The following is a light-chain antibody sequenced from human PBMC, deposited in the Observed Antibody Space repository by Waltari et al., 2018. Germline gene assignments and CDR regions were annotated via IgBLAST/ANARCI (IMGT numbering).Light chain of an antibody. J-gene: IGKJ2*01. CDR1: QSVSRH. Sequence: EIVLTQSPATLSLSPGERATLSCRASQSVSRHLARYQQKPGQAPRLLIYDVSNRATGIPGRFSGSGSGTDFTLTISSLEPEDFAVYFCQQCSNWPPEYTFGQGTKLEIK. CDR2: DVS. CDR3: QQCSNWPPEYT. V-gene: IGKV3-11*01.